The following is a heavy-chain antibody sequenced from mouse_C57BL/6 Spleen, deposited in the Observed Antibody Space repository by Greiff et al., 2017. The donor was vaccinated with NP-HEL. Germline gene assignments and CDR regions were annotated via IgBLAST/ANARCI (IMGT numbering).Heavy chain of an antibody. CDR2: IHPNSGST. CDR3: ARILYYYGSSYFDY. D-gene: IGHD1-1*01. V-gene: IGHV1-64*01. Sequence: VQLQQPGAELVKPGASVKLSCKASGYTFTSYWMHLVKQRPGQGLEWIGMIHPNSGSTNYNEKFKSKATLTVDKSSSTAYMQLSSLTSEDSAVYYCARILYYYGSSYFDYWGQGTTLTVSS. CDR1: GYTFTSYW. J-gene: IGHJ2*01.